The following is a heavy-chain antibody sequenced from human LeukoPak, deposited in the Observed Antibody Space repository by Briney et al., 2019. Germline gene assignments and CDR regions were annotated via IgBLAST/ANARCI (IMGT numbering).Heavy chain of an antibody. CDR2: ISYDGSNK. CDR1: GFTFSSYG. V-gene: IGHV3-30*18. Sequence: PGGSLRLSCAASGFTFSSYGVHWVRQAPGRGLEWVAVISYDGSNKYYADSVKGRFTISRDNSKNTLYLQMNSLRVEDTAVYYCAKASYSSGWGALGYWGQGTLVTVSS. D-gene: IGHD6-19*01. J-gene: IGHJ4*02. CDR3: AKASYSSGWGALGY.